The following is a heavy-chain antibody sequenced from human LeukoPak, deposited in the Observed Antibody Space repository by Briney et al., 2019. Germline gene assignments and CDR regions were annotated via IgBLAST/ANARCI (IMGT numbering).Heavy chain of an antibody. CDR2: XSXDTTXT. Sequence: XWVRXAPXXXXEXXGXXSXDTTXTIYTKKLQDRVTMTTDTSTSTTYMELRSLRSDDTAVYYCARDGLDYYGSGTYYPNYNWFDPWGQGTLVTVSS. V-gene: IGHV1-18*01. D-gene: IGHD3-10*01. J-gene: IGHJ5*02. CDR3: ARDGLDYYGSGTYYPNYNWFDP.